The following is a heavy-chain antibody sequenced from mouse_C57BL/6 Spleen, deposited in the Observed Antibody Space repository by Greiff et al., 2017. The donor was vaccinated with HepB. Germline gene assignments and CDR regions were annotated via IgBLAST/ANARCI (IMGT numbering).Heavy chain of an antibody. CDR3: ARSTGTDFDY. CDR2: IYPGSGNT. CDR1: GYTFTDYY. J-gene: IGHJ2*01. Sequence: QRVESGAELVRPGASVKLSCKASGYTFTDYYINWVKQRPGQGLEWIARIYPGSGNTYYNEKFKGKATLTAEKSSSTAYMQLSSLTSEDSAVYFCARSTGTDFDYWGQGTTLTVSS. D-gene: IGHD4-1*02. V-gene: IGHV1-76*01.